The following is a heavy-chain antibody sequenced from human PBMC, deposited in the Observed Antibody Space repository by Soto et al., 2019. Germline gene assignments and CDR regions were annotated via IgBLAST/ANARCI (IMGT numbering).Heavy chain of an antibody. V-gene: IGHV1-2*04. D-gene: IGHD6-19*01. CDR1: GYTFTGYY. CDR2: INPNSGGT. CDR3: AREAGPYSSADYYYYGMDV. J-gene: IGHJ6*02. Sequence: ASVKVSCKASGYTFTGYYMHWVRQAPGQGLEWMGWINPNSGGTNYAQKFQGWVTMTRDTSISTAYMELSRLRSDDTAVYYCAREAGPYSSADYYYYGMDVWGQGTTVTVSS.